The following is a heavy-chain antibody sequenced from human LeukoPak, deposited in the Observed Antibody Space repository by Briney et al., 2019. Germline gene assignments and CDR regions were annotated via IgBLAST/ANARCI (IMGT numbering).Heavy chain of an antibody. V-gene: IGHV3-33*01. Sequence: GGSLRLSCEESGYTFSTYGMHWVRQAPGKGLEWVAVIWYDGSNKNYADSVKGRFTISRDNSKNTLYLQMNSLRAEDTAVYYCARGGRNTWHGMVVWGQGTTVTVSS. CDR1: GYTFSTYG. J-gene: IGHJ6*02. D-gene: IGHD1-14*01. CDR3: ARGGRNTWHGMVV. CDR2: IWYDGSNK.